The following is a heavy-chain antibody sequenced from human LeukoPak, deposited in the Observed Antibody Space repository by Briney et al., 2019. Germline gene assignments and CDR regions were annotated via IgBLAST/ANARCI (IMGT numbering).Heavy chain of an antibody. J-gene: IGHJ4*02. Sequence: GGSLRLSCAASGFTFSTYGMSWVRQAPGKGLEWVSGINWNGGSTGYADSVKGRFTISRDNAKNSLYLQMNSLRAEDTAVYYCAKERTGGWYLDYWGQGTLVTVSS. CDR1: GFTFSTYG. D-gene: IGHD6-19*01. CDR2: INWNGGST. V-gene: IGHV3-20*04. CDR3: AKERTGGWYLDY.